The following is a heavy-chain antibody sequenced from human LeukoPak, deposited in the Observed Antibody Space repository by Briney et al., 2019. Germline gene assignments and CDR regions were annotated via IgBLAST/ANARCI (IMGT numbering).Heavy chain of an antibody. CDR1: GGSLSGYY. CDR3: ARGPGYSSGWYSPPLDY. CDR2: INHSGST. J-gene: IGHJ4*02. D-gene: IGHD6-19*01. V-gene: IGHV4-34*01. Sequence: SEALSLTCAVYGGSLSGYYWSWIRQPPGKGLEWIGEINHSGSTNYNPSLKSRVTISVDTSKNQFSLKLSSVTAADTAVYYCARGPGYSSGWYSPPLDYWGQGTLVTVSS.